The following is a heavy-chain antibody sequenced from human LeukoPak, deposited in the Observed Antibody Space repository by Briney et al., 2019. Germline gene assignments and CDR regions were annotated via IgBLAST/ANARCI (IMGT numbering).Heavy chain of an antibody. CDR1: GGTFSSYA. J-gene: IGHJ3*02. V-gene: IGHV1-69*13. CDR3: ARTPVEMATMEQGAFDI. CDR2: IIPIFGTA. D-gene: IGHD5-24*01. Sequence: SVKVSCKASGGTFSSYAISWVRQAPGQGLEWMGGIIPIFGTANYAQKFQGRVTITADESTSTAYMELSSLRSEDTAVYYCARTPVEMATMEQGAFDIWGQGTMVTVSS.